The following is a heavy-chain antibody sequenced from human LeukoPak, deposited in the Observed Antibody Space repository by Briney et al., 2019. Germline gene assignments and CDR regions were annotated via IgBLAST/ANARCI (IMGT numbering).Heavy chain of an antibody. CDR2: IKQDGSEK. J-gene: IGHJ4*02. D-gene: IGHD3-10*01. CDR1: GFTFSNAW. Sequence: GGSLRLSCAASGFTFSNAWMSWVRQAPGKGLEWLANIKQDGSEKYYVDFVKGRFTISRDNAKNSLDLQMNSLRAEDTAVYYCAREASGRPFDFWGQGTLVTVSS. CDR3: AREASGRPFDF. V-gene: IGHV3-7*01.